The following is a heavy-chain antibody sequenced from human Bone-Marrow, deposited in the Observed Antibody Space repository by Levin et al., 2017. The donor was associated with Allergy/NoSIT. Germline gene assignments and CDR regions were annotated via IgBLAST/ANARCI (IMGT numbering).Heavy chain of an antibody. Sequence: GASVKVSCKASGGTFSSYTISWVRQAPGQGLEWMGRIIPILGIANYAQKFQGRVTITADKSTSTAYMELSSLRSEDTAVYYCARDGGEYYYDSSGYYQPSEYFQHWGQGTLVTVSS. CDR2: IIPILGIA. V-gene: IGHV1-69*04. CDR1: GGTFSSYT. CDR3: ARDGGEYYYDSSGYYQPSEYFQH. J-gene: IGHJ1*01. D-gene: IGHD3-22*01.